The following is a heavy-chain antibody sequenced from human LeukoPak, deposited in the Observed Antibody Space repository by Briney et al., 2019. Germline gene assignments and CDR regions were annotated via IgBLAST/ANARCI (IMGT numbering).Heavy chain of an antibody. V-gene: IGHV1-2*06. CDR2: INPNSGGT. D-gene: IGHD6-19*01. CDR1: GYTFTGYY. Sequence: ASVKVSCKASGYTFTGYYMHWVRQAPGQGLEWMGRINPNSGGTNYAQKLQGRVTMTTDTSTSTAYMELRSLRSDDTAVYYCARDPIAVAGTSFSDYWGQGTLVTVSS. J-gene: IGHJ4*02. CDR3: ARDPIAVAGTSFSDY.